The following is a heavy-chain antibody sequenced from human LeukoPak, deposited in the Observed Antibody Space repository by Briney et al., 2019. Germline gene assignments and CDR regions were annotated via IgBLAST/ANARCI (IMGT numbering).Heavy chain of an antibody. J-gene: IGHJ6*02. D-gene: IGHD1-7*01. CDR1: GGTFSSYA. Sequence: ASVKVSCKASGGTFSSYAISWVRQAPGQGLEWMGGIVPIFGTANYAQKFQGRVTITRDTSASTAYMELSSLRSEDTAVYYCARDRGLELLVDVWGQGTTVTVSS. V-gene: IGHV1-69*05. CDR3: ARDRGLELLVDV. CDR2: IVPIFGTA.